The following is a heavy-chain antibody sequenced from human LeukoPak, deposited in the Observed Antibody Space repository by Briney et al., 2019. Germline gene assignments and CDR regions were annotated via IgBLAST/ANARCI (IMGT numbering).Heavy chain of an antibody. Sequence: GGSLRLSCAASGFTFSSYAMSWVRQAPGKGLEWVSAISGSGGSTYYADSVKGRFTISRDNSKNTLYLQMNSLRAEDTAVYYCAKDGGYCSSTSCYLYYMDVWGKGTTVTVPS. CDR1: GFTFSSYA. V-gene: IGHV3-23*01. CDR2: ISGSGGST. CDR3: AKDGGYCSSTSCYLYYMDV. D-gene: IGHD2-2*01. J-gene: IGHJ6*03.